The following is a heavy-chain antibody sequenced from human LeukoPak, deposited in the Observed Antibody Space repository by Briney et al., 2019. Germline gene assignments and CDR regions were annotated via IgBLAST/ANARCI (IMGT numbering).Heavy chain of an antibody. D-gene: IGHD3-22*01. J-gene: IGHJ3*02. CDR1: GFIFSNYA. CDR2: ISGRSDNT. CDR3: ARQSPGDYYDSSDAFDI. Sequence: GGSLRLSCAASGFIFSNYAMYWVRQAPGKGLEWVSAISGRSDNTYYADSVKGRFTISRDNAKNSLYLQMNSLRAEDTAVYYCARQSPGDYYDSSDAFDIWGQGTMVTVSS. V-gene: IGHV3-21*01.